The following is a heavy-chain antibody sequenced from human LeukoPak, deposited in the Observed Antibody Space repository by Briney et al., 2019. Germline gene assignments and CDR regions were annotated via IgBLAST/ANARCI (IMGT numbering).Heavy chain of an antibody. D-gene: IGHD5-18*01. CDR2: INHSGST. J-gene: IGHJ6*02. CDR1: GGSISSGGYS. Sequence: SETLSLTCAVSGGSISSGGYSWSWIRQPPGKGLEWIGEINHSGSTNYNPSLKSRVTISVDTSKNQFSLKLSSVTAADTAVYYCARGPSIQLWSDPYYYYGMDVWGQGTTVTVSS. CDR3: ARGPSIQLWSDPYYYYGMDV. V-gene: IGHV4-34*01.